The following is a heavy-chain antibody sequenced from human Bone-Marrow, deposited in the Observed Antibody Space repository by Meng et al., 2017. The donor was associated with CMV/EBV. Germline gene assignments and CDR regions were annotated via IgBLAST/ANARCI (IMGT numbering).Heavy chain of an antibody. CDR2: IKQDGSEK. D-gene: IGHD3-3*01. CDR1: GFTFSSYW. Sequence: GESLKISCAASGFTFSSYWMSWVRQAPGKGLEWVANIKQDGSEKYYVDSVKGRFTISRDNAKNSLYLQMNSLRAEDTAVYYCARGYYDFWSGGGGMDVWGQGPTVTVSS. J-gene: IGHJ6*02. V-gene: IGHV3-7*01. CDR3: ARGYYDFWSGGGGMDV.